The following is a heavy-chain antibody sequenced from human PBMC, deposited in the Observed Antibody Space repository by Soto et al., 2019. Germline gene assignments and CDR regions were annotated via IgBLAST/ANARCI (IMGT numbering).Heavy chain of an antibody. Sequence: QVQLVQSGAEVKKPGASVKVSCKASGYTFTSHSIIWVRRAPGEGLEWVGWISAYNGYTNSAENFQGRVTMTTDASTNTAYMELRSLRSAHTAVYYCARVGYYLGSGRYVFDPWGKGTLVTVSS. CDR1: GYTFTSHS. CDR2: ISAYNGYT. V-gene: IGHV1-18*04. D-gene: IGHD3-10*01. J-gene: IGHJ5*02. CDR3: ARVGYYLGSGRYVFDP.